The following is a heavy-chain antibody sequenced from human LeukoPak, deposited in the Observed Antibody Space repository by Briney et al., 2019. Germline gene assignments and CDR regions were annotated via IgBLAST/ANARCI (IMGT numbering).Heavy chain of an antibody. CDR3: ARAYGGGYSYGTLDY. Sequence: SETLSLTCTVSGGSISSGSYYWSWIRQPAGKGLEWIGRIYTSGSTNYNPSLKSRVTISVDTSKNQFSLKLSSVTAADTAVYYCARAYGGGYSYGTLDYWGQGTLVTVSS. CDR2: IYTSGST. CDR1: GGSISSGSYY. J-gene: IGHJ4*02. V-gene: IGHV4-61*02. D-gene: IGHD5-18*01.